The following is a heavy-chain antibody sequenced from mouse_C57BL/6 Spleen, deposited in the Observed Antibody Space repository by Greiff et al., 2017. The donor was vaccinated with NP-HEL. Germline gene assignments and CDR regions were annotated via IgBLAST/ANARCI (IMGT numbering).Heavy chain of an antibody. CDR2: ISDGGSYT. CDR3: ARDWDSFDY. Sequence: EVQVVESGGGLVKPGGSLKLSCAASGFTFSGYAMSWVRQTPEKRLEWVATISDGGSYTYYPDNVKGRFTISRDNAKNNLYLQMSHLKSEDTAMYYCARDWDSFDYWGQGTTLTVSS. V-gene: IGHV5-4*01. J-gene: IGHJ2*01. D-gene: IGHD4-1*01. CDR1: GFTFSGYA.